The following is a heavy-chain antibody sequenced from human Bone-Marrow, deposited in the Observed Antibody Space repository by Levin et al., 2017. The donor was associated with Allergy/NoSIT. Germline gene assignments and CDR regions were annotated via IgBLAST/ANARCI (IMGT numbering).Heavy chain of an antibody. CDR3: STLTTDGPMFFDY. V-gene: IGHV3-30*14. CDR1: GFTFNTYA. CDR2: ISQDGSDT. D-gene: IGHD5-24*01. Sequence: PGESLKISCAASGFTFNTYAMHWVRQAPGKGLQWLAAISQDGSDTYYAESVKGRFTISRDNSKNTLHLHVNSLRRDDTAVYFCSTLTTDGPMFFDYWGQGTQVTVSS. J-gene: IGHJ4*02.